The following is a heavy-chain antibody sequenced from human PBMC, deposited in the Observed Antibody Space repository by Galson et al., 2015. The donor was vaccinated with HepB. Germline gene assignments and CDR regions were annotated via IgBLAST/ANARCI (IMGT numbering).Heavy chain of an antibody. V-gene: IGHV3-48*01. J-gene: IGHJ4*02. CDR3: ARGVMRLVDY. Sequence: SLRLSCAASGFTFSSYSMNWVRQAPGKGLEWVPYINTVSTAIYYADSVKGRFTISRDNDRNSLYLQMYSLRAEDTAVYYCARGVMRLVDYWDQGTLLTVSS. CDR1: GFTFSSYS. CDR2: INTVSTAI. D-gene: IGHD3-16*01.